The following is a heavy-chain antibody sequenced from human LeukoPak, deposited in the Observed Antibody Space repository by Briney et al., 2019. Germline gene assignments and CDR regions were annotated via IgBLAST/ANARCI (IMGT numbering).Heavy chain of an antibody. J-gene: IGHJ4*02. CDR3: ARDSESFWGQPIDY. D-gene: IGHD3-16*01. CDR2: INHSGST. V-gene: IGHV4-34*01. Sequence: KSSETLSLTCAVYGGSFSGYYWSWIRQPPGKGLEWIGEINHSGSTNYNPSLKSRVTISVDTSKNQFSLKLSSVTAADTAVYYCARDSESFWGQPIDYWGQGTLVTVSS. CDR1: GGSFSGYY.